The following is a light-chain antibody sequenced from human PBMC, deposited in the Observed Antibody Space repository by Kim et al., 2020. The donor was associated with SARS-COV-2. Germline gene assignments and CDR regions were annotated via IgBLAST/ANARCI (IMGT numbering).Light chain of an antibody. CDR3: QKYNNWPT. V-gene: IGKV3-15*01. CDR1: QSVSSK. J-gene: IGKJ2*01. CDR2: GAI. Sequence: LSLYQRDTPPLAGKARQSVSSKLAWNQNQHGPAPSCFMYGAITRATGHPARFSGSWSEKEVTLTISSLQYEEFVVYYCQKYNNWPTFGQGTKLEIK.